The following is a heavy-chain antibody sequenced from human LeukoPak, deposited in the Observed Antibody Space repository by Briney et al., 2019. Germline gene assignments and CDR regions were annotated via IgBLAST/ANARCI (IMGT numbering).Heavy chain of an antibody. J-gene: IGHJ6*02. D-gene: IGHD3-10*01. CDR1: GFTVSSNY. Sequence: GGSLRLSCAASGFTVSSNYMSWVRQAPGKGLEWVSVIYSGGSTYYADSVKGRFTISRDNSKNTLYLQMNSLRAEDTAVYYCAKDQARYYGSGSYDYYYYYGMDVWGQGTTVTVSS. V-gene: IGHV3-53*01. CDR2: IYSGGST. CDR3: AKDQARYYGSGSYDYYYYYGMDV.